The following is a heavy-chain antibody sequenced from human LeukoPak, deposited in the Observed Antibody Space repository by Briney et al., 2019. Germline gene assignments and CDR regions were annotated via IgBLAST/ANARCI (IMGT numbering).Heavy chain of an antibody. D-gene: IGHD5-18*01. CDR1: GFTVSSNY. V-gene: IGHV3-53*01. CDR2: IYSGGST. Sequence: GGSLRLSCAASGFTVSSNYMSWVRQAPGKGLEWVSVIYSGGSTYYADSVKGRFTISRDNSKNTLYLQMNSLRAEDTAVYYCARSRIQLWVTYFDYWGQGTLVTVSS. J-gene: IGHJ4*02. CDR3: ARSRIQLWVTYFDY.